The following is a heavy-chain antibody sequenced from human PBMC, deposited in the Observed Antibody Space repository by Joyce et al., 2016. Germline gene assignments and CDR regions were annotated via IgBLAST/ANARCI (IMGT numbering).Heavy chain of an antibody. CDR2: IYYSGNT. D-gene: IGHD7-27*01. Sequence: QLQLQESGPGLVKPSETLSLTCTVPGGSISSSSYYWGWIRQSPGKGLEWIGNIYYSGNTYYNPSLKSRVTISVDTSKNQFSLKLNSVTAADTAVYYCARRPRTGDGLYFDSWGQGTLVTVSS. CDR3: ARRPRTGDGLYFDS. J-gene: IGHJ4*02. V-gene: IGHV4-39*01. CDR1: GGSISSSSYY.